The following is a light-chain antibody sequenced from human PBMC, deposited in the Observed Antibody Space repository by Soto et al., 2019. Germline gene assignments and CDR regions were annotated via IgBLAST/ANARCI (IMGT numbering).Light chain of an antibody. CDR2: GVS. CDR3: SSYATNRDVL. Sequence: QSVLTQPASVSGSPGQSITISCTGTSRDVGAYNYVSWFQHHPGKAPELMIFGVSNRPSGVSNRFSGSKSGNTASLTISGLQAEDEADYYCSSYATNRDVLFGGGTQLTVL. CDR1: SRDVGAYNY. V-gene: IGLV2-14*01. J-gene: IGLJ2*01.